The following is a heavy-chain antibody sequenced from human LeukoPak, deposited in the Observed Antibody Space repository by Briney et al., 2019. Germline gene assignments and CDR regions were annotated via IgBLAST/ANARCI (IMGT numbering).Heavy chain of an antibody. D-gene: IGHD2-2*02. Sequence: GGSLRLSCAASGFTFSSYAMHWVRQSPGKGLEWVAVISYDGSGEYYADSVKGRFTISRDNSKNTLYLQMHSLRAEDTAVYYCAREHMTYTLFDYWGQGTLVTVSS. CDR2: ISYDGSGE. CDR3: AREHMTYTLFDY. V-gene: IGHV3-30-3*01. CDR1: GFTFSSYA. J-gene: IGHJ4*02.